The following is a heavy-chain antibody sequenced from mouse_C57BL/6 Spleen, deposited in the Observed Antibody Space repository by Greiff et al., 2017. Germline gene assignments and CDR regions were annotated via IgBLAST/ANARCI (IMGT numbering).Heavy chain of an antibody. CDR1: GFTFSDYG. Sequence: EVKLVESGGGLVKPGGSLKLSCAASGFTFSDYGMHWVRQAPEKGLEWVAYISSGSSTIYYADTVKGRFTMSRDNANNTLFMQMTSLRSEDTAMYYCARGGYDEGYFNYWGQGTTLTVSS. D-gene: IGHD2-2*01. V-gene: IGHV5-17*01. J-gene: IGHJ2*01. CDR3: ARGGYDEGYFNY. CDR2: ISSGSSTI.